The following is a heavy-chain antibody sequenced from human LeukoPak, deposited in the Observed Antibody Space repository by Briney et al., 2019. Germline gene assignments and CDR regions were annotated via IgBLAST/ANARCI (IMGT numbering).Heavy chain of an antibody. CDR2: IYYSGST. V-gene: IGHV4-39*07. J-gene: IGHJ6*03. Sequence: PSETLSLTCTVSGGSISSSSYYWGWIRQPPGKGLEWIGSIYYSGSTYYNPSLKSRVTISVDTSKKQFSLKLRSVTAADKAVYSRARKNNYDYYMDIWVKGTTVTVSS. CDR1: GGSISSSSYY. CDR3: ARKNNYDYYMDI.